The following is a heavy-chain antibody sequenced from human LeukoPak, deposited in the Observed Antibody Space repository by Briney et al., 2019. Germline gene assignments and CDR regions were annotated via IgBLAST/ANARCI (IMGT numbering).Heavy chain of an antibody. V-gene: IGHV3-30*04. J-gene: IGHJ4*02. CDR1: GFTFSSYA. Sequence: PGGSLRLSCAASGFTFSSYAMHWVRQAPGKGLEWVAVISYDGSNKYYAASVKGRFTISRDNSRSTLYLQMNSLRAEDTAIYYCATVLVGSSGWLFEYWGQGTLLTVSS. D-gene: IGHD6-19*01. CDR3: ATVLVGSSGWLFEY. CDR2: ISYDGSNK.